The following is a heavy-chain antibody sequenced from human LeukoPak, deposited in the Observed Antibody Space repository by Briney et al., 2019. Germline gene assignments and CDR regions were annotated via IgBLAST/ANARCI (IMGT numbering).Heavy chain of an antibody. CDR3: ARDVDTAMVLMYMDV. J-gene: IGHJ6*03. CDR2: IYYSGST. CDR1: GGSISSYY. D-gene: IGHD5-18*01. V-gene: IGHV4-59*01. Sequence: SETLSLTCTVSGGSISSYYWGWIRQPPGKGLEWIGYIYYSGSTNYNPSLKSRVTISVDTSKNQFSLKLSSVTAADTAVYYCARDVDTAMVLMYMDVWGKGTTVTVSS.